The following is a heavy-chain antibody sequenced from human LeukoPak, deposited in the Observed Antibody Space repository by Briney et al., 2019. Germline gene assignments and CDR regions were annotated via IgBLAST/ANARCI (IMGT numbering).Heavy chain of an antibody. D-gene: IGHD2-15*01. CDR2: INPSDGST. J-gene: IGHJ4*02. CDR3: APSVRSGGSYYFDY. Sequence: ASVKVSCKVSGDSFTKYYMHWVRQAPGQGLEWMGIINPSDGSTTYTQKFQGRAIMTTDTSTSTVNMELSSLRSEDTAVYYCAPSVRSGGSYYFDYWGQGTLVTVSS. V-gene: IGHV1-46*01. CDR1: GDSFTKYY.